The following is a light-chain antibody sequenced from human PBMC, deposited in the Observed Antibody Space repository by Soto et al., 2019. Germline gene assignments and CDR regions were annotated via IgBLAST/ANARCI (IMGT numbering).Light chain of an antibody. CDR3: SSYTSSTTLYV. V-gene: IGLV2-14*01. Sequence: QSALTQPASVSGSPGQSVTISCTGTTNDVGAYNYVSWYQHHPGKAPKLMIFEVSNRPTGVSNRFSGSKSGSTASLTISGLQTEDEADYYCSSYTSSTTLYVFGSGTKVTVL. CDR2: EVS. CDR1: TNDVGAYNY. J-gene: IGLJ1*01.